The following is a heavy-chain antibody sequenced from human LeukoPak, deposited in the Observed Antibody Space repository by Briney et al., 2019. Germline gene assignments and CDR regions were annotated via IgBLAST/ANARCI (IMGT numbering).Heavy chain of an antibody. J-gene: IGHJ6*02. D-gene: IGHD3-3*01. CDR3: ARSARYYDFWSGYSDYYYGMDV. CDR2: INPNSGGT. Sequence: ASVTVSCKASGYTFTGYYMHWVRQAPGQGLEWMGWINPNSGGTNYAQKFQGRVTMTRDTSISTAYMELSRLRSDDTAVYYCARSARYYDFWSGYSDYYYGMDVWGQGTTVTVSS. V-gene: IGHV1-2*02. CDR1: GYTFTGYY.